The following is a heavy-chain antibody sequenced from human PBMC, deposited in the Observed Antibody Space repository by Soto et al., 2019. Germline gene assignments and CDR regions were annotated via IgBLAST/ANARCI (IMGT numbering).Heavy chain of an antibody. CDR1: GYTFTNYE. CDR2: MNPGSGNT. CDR3: ARMAASGSLNWFDP. J-gene: IGHJ5*02. Sequence: QVQLVQSGAEVKKPGASVKVSCKASGYTFTNYEINWVRQATGQGLEWMGWMNPGSGNTGYAHKFQGRVTMTRNISISKAYMELSRLGSDDTAIYYCARMAASGSLNWFDPWGQGTLVTVSS. D-gene: IGHD3-10*01. V-gene: IGHV1-8*01.